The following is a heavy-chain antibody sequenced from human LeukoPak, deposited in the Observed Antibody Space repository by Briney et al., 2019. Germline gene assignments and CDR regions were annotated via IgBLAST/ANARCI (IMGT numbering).Heavy chain of an antibody. Sequence: GGSLRLSCAASGFTFSSYWMSWVRQAPGKGLEWVANIKQDGSEKYYVDSVKGRFTISRDNAKNSLYLQMNSLRAEDTAVYYCAREARHYCSGGSCYSNLPDAFDIWGQGTMVTVSS. D-gene: IGHD2-15*01. CDR3: AREARHYCSGGSCYSNLPDAFDI. CDR2: IKQDGSEK. J-gene: IGHJ3*02. CDR1: GFTFSSYW. V-gene: IGHV3-7*01.